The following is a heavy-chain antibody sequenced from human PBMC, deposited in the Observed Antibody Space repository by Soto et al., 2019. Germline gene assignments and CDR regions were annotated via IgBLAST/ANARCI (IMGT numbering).Heavy chain of an antibody. J-gene: IGHJ4*02. V-gene: IGHV6-1*01. CDR2: TYYRSKWYF. D-gene: IGHD6-19*01. CDR3: ARGVQANGWTGH. CDR1: GDSVSSNTDA. Sequence: SQTLSLTCVISGDSVSSNTDAWHWIRQSPSRGLEWLGRTYYRSKWYFNYALSVQSRITINPDTSKNQFSLQLKSVTPEDTAVYYCARGVQANGWTGHWGQGTLVTVSS.